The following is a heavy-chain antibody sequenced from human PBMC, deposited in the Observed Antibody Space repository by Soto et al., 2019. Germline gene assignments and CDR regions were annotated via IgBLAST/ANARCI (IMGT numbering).Heavy chain of an antibody. V-gene: IGHV1-69*13. D-gene: IGHD3-9*01. CDR1: GANSRSEA. CDR3: ARAQFSDILTADDYGMDV. Sequence: SVNVSCKASGANSRSEAISWVRQAPLHVLEWMGRIIPMFSTPHYAQKFQGRVTIIADESTTTVNMEMRGLTYEDTAVYYCARAQFSDILTADDYGMDVWGQGNSVTVSS. J-gene: IGHJ6*02. CDR2: IIPMFSTP.